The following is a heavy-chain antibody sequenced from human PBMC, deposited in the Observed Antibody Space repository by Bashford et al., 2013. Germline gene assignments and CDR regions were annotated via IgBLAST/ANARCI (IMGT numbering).Heavy chain of an antibody. CDR3: AREDGRYGWGIDY. D-gene: IGHD3-10*01. J-gene: IGHJ4*02. Sequence: ETLSLTCAVSGGSISSYYWSWIRQPAGKGLEWIGRIYPGKNTHYKPSLKSRLTLSINTSKNQFSLKLTSVTAADTAVYYCAREDGRYGWGIDYWGQGALVTVSS. V-gene: IGHV4-4*07. CDR1: GGSISSYY. CDR2: IYPGKNT.